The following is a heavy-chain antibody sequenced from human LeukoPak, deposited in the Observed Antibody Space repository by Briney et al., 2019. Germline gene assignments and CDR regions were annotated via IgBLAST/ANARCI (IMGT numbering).Heavy chain of an antibody. CDR3: ARAVAMVRGEGYFDY. D-gene: IGHD3-10*01. J-gene: IGHJ4*02. V-gene: IGHV4-34*01. CDR1: GGSFSGYY. Sequence: PSETLSLTCAVYGGSFSGYYWSWIRQPPGKGLEWIGEINHSGSTNYNPSLKSRVTMSVDTSKNQFSLKLSSVTAADTAVYYCARAVAMVRGEGYFDYWGQGTLVTVSS. CDR2: INHSGST.